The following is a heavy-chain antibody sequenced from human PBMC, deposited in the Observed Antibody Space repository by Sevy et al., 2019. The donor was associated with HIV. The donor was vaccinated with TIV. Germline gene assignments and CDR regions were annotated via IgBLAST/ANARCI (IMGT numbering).Heavy chain of an antibody. J-gene: IGHJ5*02. D-gene: IGHD2-15*01. Sequence: GGSLRLSCAASGFTFSSYAMHWVRQAPGKGLEWVAVISYDGSNKYYADSVKGRFTISRDNSKNTLYMQMNSLRAEDTAVYYGARDVSHCSGGSCYPWFDPWGQGTLVTVSS. CDR3: ARDVSHCSGGSCYPWFDP. CDR2: ISYDGSNK. CDR1: GFTFSSYA. V-gene: IGHV3-30*04.